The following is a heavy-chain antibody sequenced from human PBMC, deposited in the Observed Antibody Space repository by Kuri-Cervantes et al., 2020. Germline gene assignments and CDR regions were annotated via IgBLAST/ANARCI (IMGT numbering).Heavy chain of an antibody. CDR3: ARGIAAAGEGFDY. D-gene: IGHD6-13*01. J-gene: IGHJ4*02. CDR1: GFTFSSYG. V-gene: IGHV3-30*03. CDR2: ISYDGSNK. Sequence: LSLTCAASGFTFSSYGMHWVRQAPGKGLEWVAVISYDGSNKYYADSVKGRFTVSRDNSKNTLYLQMNSLRPEDTAVYYCARGIAAAGEGFDYWGQGTLVTVSS.